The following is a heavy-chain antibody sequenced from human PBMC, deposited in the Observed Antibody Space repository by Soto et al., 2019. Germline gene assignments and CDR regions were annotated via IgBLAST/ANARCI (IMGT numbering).Heavy chain of an antibody. CDR1: GGSISSYY. V-gene: IGHV4-59*01. D-gene: IGHD5-18*01. CDR3: ARTLYSYGPRFDY. CDR2: IYYSGST. J-gene: IGHJ4*02. Sequence: SETLSLTCTVSGGSISSYYWSWIRQPPGKGLEWIGYIYYSGSTNYNPSLKSRVTISVDTSKNQFSLKLSSVTAADTAVYYCARTLYSYGPRFDYWGQGTLVTVSS.